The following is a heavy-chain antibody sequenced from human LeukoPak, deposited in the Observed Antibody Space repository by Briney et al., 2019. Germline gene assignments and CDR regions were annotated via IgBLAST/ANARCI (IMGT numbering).Heavy chain of an antibody. J-gene: IGHJ4*02. Sequence: GGSLRLSCAASGFIVSNYCMGWVRQAPGKGLEWVAYIKQDASETYYVDSVRGRFSISRDNAKNSLFLQMNSLRAEDTAVYYCATDPSGPSDSSGWYYFDNWGQGTLVTVSS. CDR2: IKQDASET. D-gene: IGHD6-19*01. CDR3: ATDPSGPSDSSGWYYFDN. CDR1: GFIVSNYC. V-gene: IGHV3-7*01.